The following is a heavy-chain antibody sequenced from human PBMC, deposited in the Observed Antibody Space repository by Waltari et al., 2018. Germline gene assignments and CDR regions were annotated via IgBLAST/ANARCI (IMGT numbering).Heavy chain of an antibody. CDR3: AASTVFGVVVDY. V-gene: IGHV4-39*07. CDR2: IYYSGNT. Sequence: QLQLQESGPGLVKPSETLSLTCTVSSGAISSSGYYWGWIRQPPGKGLEWMGSIYYSGNTYYNPSLKNRVTISVDTSKNQFSLNLSSVTAADTAVYFCAASTVFGVVVDYWGQGTPVTVSS. D-gene: IGHD3-3*01. CDR1: SGAISSSGYY. J-gene: IGHJ4*02.